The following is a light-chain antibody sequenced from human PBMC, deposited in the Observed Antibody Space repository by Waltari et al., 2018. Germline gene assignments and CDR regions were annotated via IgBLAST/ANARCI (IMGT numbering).Light chain of an antibody. J-gene: IGKJ1*01. CDR3: LQYKSLWT. CDR2: KVS. CDR1: QSISNW. Sequence: DIQMTQSPSTLSASVGDRVTITCRASQSISNWLAWYQQKPGKAPNLLISKVSNLASGVPSRFSGSGSGTEFTLTIRSLQPDDFATYYCLQYKSLWTFGQGTKVQTK. V-gene: IGKV1-5*03.